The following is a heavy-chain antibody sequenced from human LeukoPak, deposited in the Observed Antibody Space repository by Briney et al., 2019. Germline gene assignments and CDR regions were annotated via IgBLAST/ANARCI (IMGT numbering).Heavy chain of an antibody. V-gene: IGHV3-53*01. CDR3: VRRHDY. J-gene: IGHJ4*02. CDR2: IYASGGA. Sequence: GGSLRLSCVASGFDVNDNFMIWVRQAPGQGLEWISIIYASGGAYHAESVKGRFSAFRDTSKNTIFLQMNNLRAGDTAMYYCVRRHDYWGQGTLVTVSS. CDR1: GFDVNDNF.